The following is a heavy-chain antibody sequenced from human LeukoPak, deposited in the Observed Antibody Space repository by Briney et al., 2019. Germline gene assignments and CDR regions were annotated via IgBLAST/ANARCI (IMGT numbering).Heavy chain of an antibody. Sequence: PSETLSLTCAVYGGSFSGYYWSWIRQPPGKGLEWIGEINHRGSTNYNPSLKSRVTISVDTSKNQFSLKLSSVTAADTAVYYCARGVAAAVDYWGQGTLVTVSS. CDR1: GGSFSGYY. J-gene: IGHJ4*02. CDR3: ARGVAAAVDY. V-gene: IGHV4-34*01. CDR2: INHRGST. D-gene: IGHD6-13*01.